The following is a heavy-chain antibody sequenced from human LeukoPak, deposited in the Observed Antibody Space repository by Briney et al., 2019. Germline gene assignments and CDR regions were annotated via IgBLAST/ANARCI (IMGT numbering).Heavy chain of an antibody. CDR1: GGSFSGYY. Sequence: SETLSLTCAVYGGSFSGYYWSWIRQPPGKGLEWIGEINHSGSTNYNPSLKSRVTISVDTSKNQFSLKLSSVTAADTAVYYCAREVSSIAARFCDYWGQGTLVTVSS. J-gene: IGHJ4*02. CDR2: INHSGST. CDR3: AREVSSIAARFCDY. D-gene: IGHD6-6*01. V-gene: IGHV4-34*01.